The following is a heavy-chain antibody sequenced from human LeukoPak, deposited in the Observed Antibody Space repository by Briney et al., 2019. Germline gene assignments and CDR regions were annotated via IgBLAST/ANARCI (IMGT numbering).Heavy chain of an antibody. D-gene: IGHD5-18*01. CDR1: GYSISSGYY. CDR2: IYHSGST. CDR3: ASPAMAFIDQGRYNYYYYMDV. Sequence: SETLSLTCTVSGYSISSGYYWGWIRPPPGKGLEWIGSIYHSGSTYYNPSLKSRVTISVDTSKNQFSLKLSSVTAADTAVYYCASPAMAFIDQGRYNYYYYMDVWGKGTTVTVSS. V-gene: IGHV4-38-2*02. J-gene: IGHJ6*03.